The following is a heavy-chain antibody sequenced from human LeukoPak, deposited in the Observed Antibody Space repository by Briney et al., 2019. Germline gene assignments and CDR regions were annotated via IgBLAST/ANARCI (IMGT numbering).Heavy chain of an antibody. CDR2: INPNSGGT. CDR3: ARDLLSGDYLDY. V-gene: IGHV1-2*02. CDR1: GYTFTGYY. J-gene: IGHJ4*02. D-gene: IGHD3-3*02. Sequence: ASVKVSCKASGYTFTGYYMHWVRQAPGQGLEWMGWINPNSGGTNYAQKFQGRVTMTRDTSISTAYMELSRLRSDDTAVYYCARDLLSGDYLDYWGQGTLVTVSS.